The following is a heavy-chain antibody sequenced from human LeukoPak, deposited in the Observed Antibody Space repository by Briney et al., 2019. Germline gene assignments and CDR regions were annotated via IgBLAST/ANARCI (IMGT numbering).Heavy chain of an antibody. Sequence: SVKVSCKASGGTFSSYAISWVRQAPGQGLEWMGGIIPIFGTANYAQKFQGRVTITADESTSTAYMELTSLTSDDTAVYYCARDNSVGETAWWFDPWGQGTLVTVSS. CDR1: GGTFSSYA. CDR3: ARDNSVGETAWWFDP. D-gene: IGHD1-26*01. CDR2: IIPIFGTA. V-gene: IGHV1-69*13. J-gene: IGHJ5*02.